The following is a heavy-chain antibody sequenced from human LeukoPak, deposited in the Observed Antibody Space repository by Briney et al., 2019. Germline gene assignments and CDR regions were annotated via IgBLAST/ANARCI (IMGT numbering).Heavy chain of an antibody. CDR3: ARDGSGWSQH. D-gene: IGHD6-19*01. V-gene: IGHV3-7*01. CDR1: GFTFANYW. J-gene: IGHJ1*01. CDR2: IKQDGSEK. Sequence: GGSLRLSCAASGFTFANYWMSWVRQAPGKGLEWAANIKQDGSEKYYVDSVKGRLTISRDNAKNSLYLQMNSLRAEDTAVYYCARDGSGWSQHWGQGTLVTVSS.